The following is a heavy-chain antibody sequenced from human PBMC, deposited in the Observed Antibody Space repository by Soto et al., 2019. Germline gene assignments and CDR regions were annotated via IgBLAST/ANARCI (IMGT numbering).Heavy chain of an antibody. CDR2: IYYSGST. Sequence: SETLSLTCTVSGGSISSGDYYWSWIRQPPGKGLEWIGYIYYSGSTYYNPSLKSRVTISVDTSKNQFSLKLSSVTAADTAVYYCARDRWKKHAGMNYYYGMDVWGQGTTVTVSS. J-gene: IGHJ6*02. CDR3: ARDRWKKHAGMNYYYGMDV. D-gene: IGHD1-1*01. V-gene: IGHV4-30-4*01. CDR1: GGSISSGDYY.